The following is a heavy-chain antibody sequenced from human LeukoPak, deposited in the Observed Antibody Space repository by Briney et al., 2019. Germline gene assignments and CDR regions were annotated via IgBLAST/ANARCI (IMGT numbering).Heavy chain of an antibody. Sequence: PSETLSLTCTVSGGSISSYYWSWIRQPPGKGLEWIGYIYYSGSTNYNPSLKSRVTISVDTSKNQFSLKVSSVTAADTAVYYCAREVVVANHAFDIWGQGTMVTVSS. CDR3: AREVVVANHAFDI. D-gene: IGHD5-12*01. CDR2: IYYSGST. V-gene: IGHV4-59*12. J-gene: IGHJ3*02. CDR1: GGSISSYY.